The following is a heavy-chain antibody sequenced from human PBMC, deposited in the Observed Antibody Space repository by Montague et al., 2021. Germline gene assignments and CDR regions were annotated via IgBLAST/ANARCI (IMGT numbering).Heavy chain of an antibody. D-gene: IGHD3-16*01. Sequence: SLRLSCAASGFTLSDYYMSWLRQAPGKGLEWVSYINLSGSTIYYVDSVKGRFTISRDNAKNSLYLQMNSLRAEDTAVYYCVRIRKGLDYWGQGTLVTVSS. CDR2: INLSGSTI. J-gene: IGHJ4*02. V-gene: IGHV3-11*01. CDR3: VRIRKGLDY. CDR1: GFTLSDYY.